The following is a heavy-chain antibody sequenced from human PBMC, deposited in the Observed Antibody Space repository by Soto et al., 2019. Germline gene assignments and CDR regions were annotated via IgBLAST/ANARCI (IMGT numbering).Heavy chain of an antibody. J-gene: IGHJ4*02. CDR2: IIIAFGTT. CDR3: ATDLRLGEFFLDS. Sequence: QVQLLQSGDEVKKPGSSVKVSRKASGGTFSSYGVSWVREAPGQGLEWVGSIIIAFGTTNYARKFQGRVTITADKSTRTADMELTNLRSDDTAVYFCATDLRLGEFFLDSWGQGTLVTVSS. D-gene: IGHD3-10*01. CDR1: GGTFSSYG. V-gene: IGHV1-69*06.